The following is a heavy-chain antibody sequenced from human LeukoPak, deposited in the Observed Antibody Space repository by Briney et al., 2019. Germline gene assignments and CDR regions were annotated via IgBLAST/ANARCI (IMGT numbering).Heavy chain of an antibody. CDR1: GFAFGVHA. V-gene: IGHV3-23*01. CDR3: AKDWTSHNGVYDCLDF. D-gene: IGHD3-16*01. CDR2: IGGPAET. J-gene: IGHJ4*02. Sequence: PGGSLRLSCAASGFAFGVHAMTWVRQAPGKGPEWVATIGGPAETFYADSVKGRFTISRDNSRNTLYLRMNSLRAEDSALYYCAKDWTSHNGVYDCLDFWGQGTQVTVSS.